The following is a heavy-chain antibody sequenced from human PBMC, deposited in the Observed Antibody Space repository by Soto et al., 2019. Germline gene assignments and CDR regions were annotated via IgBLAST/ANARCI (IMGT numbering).Heavy chain of an antibody. J-gene: IGHJ4*02. D-gene: IGHD2-15*01. CDR3: AREAPLVCSGGSCVTFDY. Sequence: SGGSLRLSCAASGFTFSSYWMSWVRQAPGKGLEWVANIKQDGSEKYYVDSVKGRFTISRDNAKNSLYLQMNSLRAEDTAVYYCAREAPLVCSGGSCVTFDYWGQGTLVTVSS. V-gene: IGHV3-7*01. CDR1: GFTFSSYW. CDR2: IKQDGSEK.